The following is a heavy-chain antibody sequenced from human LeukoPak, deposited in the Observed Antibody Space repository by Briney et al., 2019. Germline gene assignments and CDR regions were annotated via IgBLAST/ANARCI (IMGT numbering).Heavy chain of an antibody. V-gene: IGHV4-61*01. Sequence: PSETLSLTCTVSGGSASSGSYYWSWIRQPPGKGLEWIGYIYYSGSTNYNPSLKSRVTISVDTSKNQFSLKLSSVTAADTAVYYCARAHSSGYYYKGDAFDIWGQGTMVTVSS. CDR3: ARAHSSGYYYKGDAFDI. D-gene: IGHD3-22*01. CDR2: IYYSGST. J-gene: IGHJ3*02. CDR1: GGSASSGSYY.